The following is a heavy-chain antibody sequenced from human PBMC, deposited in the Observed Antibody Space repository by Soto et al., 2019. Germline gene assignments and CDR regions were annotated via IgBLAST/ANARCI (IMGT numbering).Heavy chain of an antibody. V-gene: IGHV4-31*03. CDR2: IYYSGST. J-gene: IGHJ4*02. Sequence: SETLSLTCTVSGGSISSGGYYWSWIRQHPGKGLEWIGYIYYSGSTYYNPSLKSRVTISVDTSKNQFSLKLSSVTAADTAVYYCARAPLYGGNSNYWGQGTLVTVSS. CDR1: GGSISSGGYY. CDR3: ARAPLYGGNSNY. D-gene: IGHD4-17*01.